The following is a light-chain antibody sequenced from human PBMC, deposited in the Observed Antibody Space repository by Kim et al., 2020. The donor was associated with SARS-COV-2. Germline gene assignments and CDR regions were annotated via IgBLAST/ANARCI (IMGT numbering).Light chain of an antibody. CDR3: GAWDTSLSIVV. V-gene: IGLV1-51*01. Sequence: QKVTFSCSGSSSTMGNYFVSGYKRLPGTAPILPIYDNHERPSGIPDRSAGSKSGTTATLGITGLQTGDEADYYCGAWDTSLSIVVFGGGTQLTVL. CDR1: SSTMGNYF. CDR2: DNH. J-gene: IGLJ2*01.